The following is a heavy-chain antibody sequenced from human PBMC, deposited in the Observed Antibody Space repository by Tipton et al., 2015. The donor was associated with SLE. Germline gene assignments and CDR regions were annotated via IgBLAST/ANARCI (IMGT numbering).Heavy chain of an antibody. D-gene: IGHD6-13*01. CDR1: GGSFSGYS. V-gene: IGHV4-34*01. Sequence: TLSLTCAVYGGSFSGYSWNWLRQPPGKGLEWIGGVNHDRDTIYNPSLRSRVTISADTSKNLFSLRLSSVTAADTAMYYCARFRREHQLVRLAWLWGQGTLVTVSS. CDR2: VNHDRDT. J-gene: IGHJ4*02. CDR3: ARFRREHQLVRLAWL.